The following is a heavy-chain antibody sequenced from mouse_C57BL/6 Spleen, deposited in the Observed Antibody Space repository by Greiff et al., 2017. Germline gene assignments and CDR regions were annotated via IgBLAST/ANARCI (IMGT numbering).Heavy chain of an antibody. J-gene: IGHJ1*03. CDR2: IDPENGDT. V-gene: IGHV14-4*01. CDR1: GFNIKDDY. CDR3: TTDTTVNFDV. Sequence: EVQLQQSGAELVRPGASVKLSCTASGFNIKDDYMHWVKQRPEQGLEWIGWIDPENGDTEYASKFQGKATITADTSSNTAYLQLSSLTSEDTAVYYCTTDTTVNFDVWGTGTTVTVSS. D-gene: IGHD1-1*01.